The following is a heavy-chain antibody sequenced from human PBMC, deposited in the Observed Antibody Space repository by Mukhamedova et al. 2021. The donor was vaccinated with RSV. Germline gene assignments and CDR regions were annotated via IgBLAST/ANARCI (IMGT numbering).Heavy chain of an antibody. CDR1: GFTFSEYY. J-gene: IGHJ4*01. V-gene: IGHV3-11*01. CDR2: ISRGDNAV. CDR3: ARVRGSYSVDY. Sequence: SGFTFSEYYMSLMRQAPGKGLEWVSYISRGDNAVSYADSVKGRFTISRDDAKNSLYLQMNSLRAEDTAVYYCARVRGSYSVDYWG. D-gene: IGHD1-26*01.